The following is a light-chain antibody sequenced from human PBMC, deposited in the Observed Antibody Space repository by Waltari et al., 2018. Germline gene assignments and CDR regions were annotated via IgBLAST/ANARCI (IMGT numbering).Light chain of an antibody. CDR3: QQYYSTPPT. Sequence: DIVMTQSPDSLAVSLGERATINCKSSQSVLYSSNNKTYLAWYTQKPGQPPKLLICWASIRESGVPDRFSGSGSGTDFTLTISSLQAEDVAVYYCQQYYSTPPTFGQGTKVEIK. CDR1: QSVLYSSNNKTY. V-gene: IGKV4-1*01. J-gene: IGKJ1*01. CDR2: WAS.